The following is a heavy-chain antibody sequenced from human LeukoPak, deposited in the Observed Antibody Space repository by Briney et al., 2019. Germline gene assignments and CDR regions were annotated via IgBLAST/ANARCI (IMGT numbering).Heavy chain of an antibody. J-gene: IGHJ3*02. CDR3: AKESGNAFNDPFDM. CDR1: GLTFDSYV. Sequence: PGGSLRLSCAASGLTFDSYVMTWVRQAPGKGLEWVSGIGTSGRSTYYADSVKGRFTISRDNSKNTLYLQMNSLRAKDTALYYCAKESGNAFNDPFDMWGQGTMVIVSS. CDR2: IGTSGRST. D-gene: IGHD3-16*01. V-gene: IGHV3-23*01.